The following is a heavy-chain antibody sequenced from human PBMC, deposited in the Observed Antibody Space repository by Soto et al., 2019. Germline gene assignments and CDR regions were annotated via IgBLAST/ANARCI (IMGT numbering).Heavy chain of an antibody. CDR3: ATTCDCSGGSCYGLDY. Sequence: ASVKVSCKASGYTFTSYGISWVRQAPGQGLEWMGWISAYNGNTNYAQKLQGRVTMTADTSTGTAYMELSSLRSEDTAVYYCATTCDCSGGSCYGLDYWGQGTLVTVSS. J-gene: IGHJ4*02. V-gene: IGHV1-18*01. CDR2: ISAYNGNT. CDR1: GYTFTSYG. D-gene: IGHD2-15*01.